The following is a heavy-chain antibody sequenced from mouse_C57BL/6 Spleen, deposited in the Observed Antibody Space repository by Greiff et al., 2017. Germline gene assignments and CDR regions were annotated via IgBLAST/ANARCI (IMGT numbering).Heavy chain of an antibody. CDR2: ISSGGGYT. J-gene: IGHJ2*01. V-gene: IGHV5-6*01. Sequence: EVQLVESGGDLAKPGGSLKLSCAASGFTFRSYGMSWVRQTPDKRLEWVATISSGGGYTYYPDSVKGRFTISGDNAKNTLYLQLRSLKSEDTAVYYCARRDSSGFDYWGQGTTLTVSS. CDR3: ARRDSSGFDY. D-gene: IGHD3-2*02. CDR1: GFTFRSYG.